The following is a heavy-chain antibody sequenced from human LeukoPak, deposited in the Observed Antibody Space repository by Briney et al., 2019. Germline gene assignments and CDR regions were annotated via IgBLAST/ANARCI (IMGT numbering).Heavy chain of an antibody. D-gene: IGHD4/OR15-4a*01. CDR2: IYSGGST. CDR3: AGAWYFDY. J-gene: IGHJ4*02. V-gene: IGHV3-53*01. Sequence: QTGGSLRLTCAASGFTVSSNYMSWVRQAPGKGLGWVSIIYSGGSTYYADSVKGRFTISRDNSKNTLYLQMNSLRAEDTAVYYCAGAWYFDYWGQGTLVTVSS. CDR1: GFTVSSNY.